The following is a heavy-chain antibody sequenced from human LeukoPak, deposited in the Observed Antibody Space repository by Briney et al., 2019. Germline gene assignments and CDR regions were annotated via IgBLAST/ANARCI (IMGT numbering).Heavy chain of an antibody. D-gene: IGHD2-2*01. V-gene: IGHV1-18*01. CDR1: GYTFTSYG. CDR3: ARSESAADNHYYYVMDV. J-gene: IGHJ6*02. CDR2: ISTYKNNT. Sequence: ASVNVSCKASGYTFTSYGISWVRQAPGQGREGMGWISTYKNNTNYAQKLQGRVTMTTDTSTSTAYMELSSLRSEDTAVYYCARSESAADNHYYYVMDVWGQGTTVPVSS.